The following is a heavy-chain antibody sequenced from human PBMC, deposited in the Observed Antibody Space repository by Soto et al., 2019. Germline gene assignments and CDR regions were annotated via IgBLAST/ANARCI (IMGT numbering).Heavy chain of an antibody. J-gene: IGHJ4*02. CDR1: GGSVSSGSYY. Sequence: ASETLSLTCTVSGGSVSSGSYYWSWIRQPPGKGLEWIGYIYYSGSTNYNPSLKSRVTISVDTSKNQFSLKLSSVTAADTAVYYCARWVVVPAATIDYWGQGTLVTVS. D-gene: IGHD2-2*01. CDR3: ARWVVVPAATIDY. V-gene: IGHV4-61*01. CDR2: IYYSGST.